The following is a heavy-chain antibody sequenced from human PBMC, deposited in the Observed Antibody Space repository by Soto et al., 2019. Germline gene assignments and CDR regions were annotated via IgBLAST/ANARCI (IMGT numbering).Heavy chain of an antibody. CDR1: GGSVSSGRYY. J-gene: IGHJ5*02. CDR2: IYYSGST. V-gene: IGHV4-39*07. CDR3: ARSVFP. Sequence: SETLSLTCTVSGGSVSSGRYYWGWIRQPPGKGLEWIGSIYYSGSTYYNPSLKSRVTISVNTSKNQFSLKLSSVTAADTALYYCARSVFPWGQGTLVTVSS.